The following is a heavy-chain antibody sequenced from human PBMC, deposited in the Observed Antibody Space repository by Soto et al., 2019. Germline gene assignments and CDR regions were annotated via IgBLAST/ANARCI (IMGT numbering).Heavy chain of an antibody. J-gene: IGHJ4*02. CDR1: GFTFSSYS. Sequence: EVQLVESGGGLVKPGGSLRLSCAASGFTFSSYSMNWVRQAPGKGLEWVSSISRSSSYIYYADSVKGRFTISRDNAKNSLYLQKNSLRDEDTAVYYCARYYGPSPFAYWGQGTLVTVSS. D-gene: IGHD4-17*01. V-gene: IGHV3-21*01. CDR2: ISRSSSYI. CDR3: ARYYGPSPFAY.